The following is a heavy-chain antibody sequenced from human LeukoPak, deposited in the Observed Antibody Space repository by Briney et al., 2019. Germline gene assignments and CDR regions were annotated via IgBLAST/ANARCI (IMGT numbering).Heavy chain of an antibody. Sequence: GGSLRLSCAASGFILSNHWMTWVRQAPGKGPEWVANINKDGSEKYYVDSVEGRFTISRDTAKNSLYLQINNLRAEDTALYYCARNNDMDVWGQGTTVIVSS. V-gene: IGHV3-7*03. J-gene: IGHJ6*02. CDR1: GFILSNHW. CDR3: ARNNDMDV. CDR2: INKDGSEK. D-gene: IGHD1/OR15-1a*01.